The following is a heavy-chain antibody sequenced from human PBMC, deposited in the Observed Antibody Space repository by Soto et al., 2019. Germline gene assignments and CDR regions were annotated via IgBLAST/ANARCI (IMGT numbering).Heavy chain of an antibody. CDR3: ARDSDYYGVDV. V-gene: IGHV3-7*05. J-gene: IGHJ6*02. Sequence: GGSLRLSCAASGFTFSSYWMSWVRQAPGKGLEWVANIKQDGSEKYYVDSVKGRFTSSSDNVRNSLYLQMNSLRAEDTAMYYCARDSDYYGVDVWGQGTTVTVSS. CDR1: GFTFSSYW. CDR2: IKQDGSEK.